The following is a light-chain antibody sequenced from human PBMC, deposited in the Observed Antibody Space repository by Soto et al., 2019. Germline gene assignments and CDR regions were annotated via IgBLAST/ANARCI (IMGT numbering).Light chain of an antibody. V-gene: IGKV3D-20*02. CDR3: KQRADWPIT. CDR2: GAY. J-gene: IGKJ5*01. Sequence: EIVMTQSPATLSVSPGERATLSCRASQSVSSSYLAWYQQKPGQAHRLLIYGAYSRATGIPARFSGSGSGTDFTLTIRSLEPDDFAVYYCKQRADWPITFGQGTRLEIK. CDR1: QSVSSSY.